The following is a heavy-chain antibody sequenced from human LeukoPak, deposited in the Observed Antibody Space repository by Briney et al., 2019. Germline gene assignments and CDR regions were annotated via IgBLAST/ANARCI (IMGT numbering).Heavy chain of an antibody. Sequence: GGSLRLSCVASGFTFSNGWMSWVRQAPGKGLEWVGRIKSKTDGGITDCAAPVKGRFTISRDDSKNTLYLQMNSLETEDTAVYYCTYSSGWYPFSDYWGQGTLVTVSS. CDR2: IKSKTDGGIT. CDR1: GFTFSNGW. J-gene: IGHJ4*02. V-gene: IGHV3-15*01. D-gene: IGHD6-19*01. CDR3: TYSSGWYPFSDY.